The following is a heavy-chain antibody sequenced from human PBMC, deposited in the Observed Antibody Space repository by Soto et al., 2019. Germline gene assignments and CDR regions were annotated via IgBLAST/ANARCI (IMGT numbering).Heavy chain of an antibody. CDR1: GYSFTSYW. Sequence: GESLKISCKGSGYSFTSYWIGWVRQMPGKGLEWMGIIYPGDSDTRYSPSFQGQVTISADKSISTAYLQWSSLKASDTAMYYCARLQSMIVVVITPLDYGMDVWGQGTTVTSP. CDR2: IYPGDSDT. V-gene: IGHV5-51*01. D-gene: IGHD3-22*01. CDR3: ARLQSMIVVVITPLDYGMDV. J-gene: IGHJ6*02.